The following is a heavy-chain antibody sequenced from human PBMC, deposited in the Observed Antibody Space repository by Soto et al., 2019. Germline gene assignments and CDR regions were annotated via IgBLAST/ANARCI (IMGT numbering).Heavy chain of an antibody. J-gene: IGHJ6*02. CDR3: ARDRGYSYGMDV. Sequence: PGGSLRLSCAASGFTFSSYDMHWVRQATGKGLEWVSAIGTAGDTYYPGSVKGRFTISRENAKNSLYLQMNSLRAGDTAVYYCARDRGYSYGMDVWGQGTTVTVSS. CDR2: IGTAGDT. V-gene: IGHV3-13*01. CDR1: GFTFSSYD. D-gene: IGHD5-18*01.